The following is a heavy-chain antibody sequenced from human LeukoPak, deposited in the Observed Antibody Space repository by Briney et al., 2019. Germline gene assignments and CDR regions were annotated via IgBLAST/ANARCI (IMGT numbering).Heavy chain of an antibody. J-gene: IGHJ4*01. Sequence: GGSLRLSCAASGFTFSSYGMSWVRQAPGKGLEWVSAISGSGGSTYYADSVKGRFTISRDNSKNTLYLQMNSLRAEDTAVYYCAKLIHYYGSGSFDYWGQGTLVTVSS. CDR2: ISGSGGST. CDR3: AKLIHYYGSGSFDY. CDR1: GFTFSSYG. V-gene: IGHV3-23*01. D-gene: IGHD3-10*01.